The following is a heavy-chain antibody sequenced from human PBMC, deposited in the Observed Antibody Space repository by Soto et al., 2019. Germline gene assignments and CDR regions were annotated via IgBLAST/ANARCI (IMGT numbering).Heavy chain of an antibody. J-gene: IGHJ4*02. V-gene: IGHV3-23*01. CDR1: GFTFSSYA. CDR3: AKALGELLSHYFDY. Sequence: GGSLRLSCAASGFTFSSYAMSWVRQAPGKGLEWVSAISGSGGSTYYADSVKGQFTISRDNSKNTLYLQMNSLRAEDTAVYYCAKALGELLSHYFDYWGQGTLVTVS. D-gene: IGHD3-10*01. CDR2: ISGSGGST.